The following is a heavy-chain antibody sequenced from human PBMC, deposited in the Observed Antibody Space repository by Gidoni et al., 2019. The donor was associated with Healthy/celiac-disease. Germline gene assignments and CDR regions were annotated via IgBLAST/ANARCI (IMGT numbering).Heavy chain of an antibody. CDR3: ARRVLNWFDP. J-gene: IGHJ5*02. D-gene: IGHD2-2*01. CDR2: IYYSGST. V-gene: IGHV4-39*01. Sequence: QLQLQESGPGLVKPSETLSLTCTVSGGSISSSSYNWVWIRQPPGKGLEWIGSIYYSGSTYYNPSLKSRVTISVDTSKNQFSLELSSVTAADTAVYYCARRVLNWFDPWGQGTLVTVSS. CDR1: GGSISSSSYN.